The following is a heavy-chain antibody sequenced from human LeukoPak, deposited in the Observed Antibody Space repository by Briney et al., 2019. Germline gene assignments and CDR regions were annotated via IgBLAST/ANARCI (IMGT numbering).Heavy chain of an antibody. CDR1: GFTFTNYE. D-gene: IGHD5-18*01. V-gene: IGHV3-48*03. CDR3: ARAASRGYSYGFDY. Sequence: EGSLRLSCAASGFTFTNYEMNWVRQAPGKGLEWVSHISFSGSTIYYADSVKGRFTVSRDNAKNSLYLQMNGLRAEDTAVYYCARAASRGYSYGFDYWGQGTLVTVSS. J-gene: IGHJ4*02. CDR2: ISFSGSTI.